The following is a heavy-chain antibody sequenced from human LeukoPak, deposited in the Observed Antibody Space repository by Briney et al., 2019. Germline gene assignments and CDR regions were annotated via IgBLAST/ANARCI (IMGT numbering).Heavy chain of an antibody. D-gene: IGHD5-24*01. Sequence: GASVKVSCKASGYTFTSYGISWVRQAPGQGLEWMGWISAYNGNTNYAQKLQGRVTMSTDTSTSTGYMELRSLRSDDPAVYYCARGLQETLAWLKALSAFDIWGQGTMVTVSS. CDR3: ARGLQETLAWLKALSAFDI. CDR2: ISAYNGNT. V-gene: IGHV1-18*01. CDR1: GYTFTSYG. J-gene: IGHJ3*02.